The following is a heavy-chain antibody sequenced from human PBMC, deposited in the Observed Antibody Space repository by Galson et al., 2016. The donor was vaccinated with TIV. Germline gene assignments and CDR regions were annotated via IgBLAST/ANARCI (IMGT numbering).Heavy chain of an antibody. CDR2: IYYGGTT. D-gene: IGHD3-10*01. CDR3: AGHLNSYASGNYYFTH. V-gene: IGHV4-39*01. Sequence: SETLSLTCTVFGDAINSSRYFWGWVRQTPQKGLEWIGSIYYGGTTYYTPSLQIRLTISVNTSTGQFSPCLGSVTASDTAVYYCAGHLNSYASGNYYFTHWGQGILVTVSS. CDR1: GDAINSSRYF. J-gene: IGHJ4*02.